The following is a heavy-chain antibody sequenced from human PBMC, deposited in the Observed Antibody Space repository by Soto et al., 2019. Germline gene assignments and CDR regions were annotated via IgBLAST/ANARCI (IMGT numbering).Heavy chain of an antibody. CDR2: INHSGST. J-gene: IGHJ6*02. Sequence: PSETLSLTCAVYGGSFSGYYWRWTRQPPGKGVEWGGEINHSGSTNYNPSLKSRVTPAVDTSKNQFSLKLSAVPAADTAVYYCARRTYYYDSSGYYYLYYYGMDVWGQGTTVTVSS. CDR3: ARRTYYYDSSGYYYLYYYGMDV. V-gene: IGHV4-34*01. CDR1: GGSFSGYY. D-gene: IGHD3-22*01.